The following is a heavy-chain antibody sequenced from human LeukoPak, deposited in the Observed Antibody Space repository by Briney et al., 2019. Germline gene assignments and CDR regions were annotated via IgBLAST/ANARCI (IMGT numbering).Heavy chain of an antibody. CDR2: IYHSGST. CDR1: GGSISSSSYY. J-gene: IGHJ4*02. D-gene: IGHD4-17*01. CDR3: ARGWGVDYVLS. V-gene: IGHV4-39*07. Sequence: SETLSITCTVSGGSISSSSYYWGWIRQPPGKGLEWIGSIYHSGSTYYNPSLKSRVTISVDTSKNQFSLKLSSVTAADTAVYYCARGWGVDYVLSWGQGTLVTVSS.